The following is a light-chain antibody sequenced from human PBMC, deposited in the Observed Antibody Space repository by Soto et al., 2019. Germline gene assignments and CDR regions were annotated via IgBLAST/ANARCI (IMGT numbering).Light chain of an antibody. J-gene: IGKJ1*01. CDR1: QSLLHSNGYNY. CDR3: MQALQTPRT. Sequence: DIVMTQSPLSLPVTPGEPASISCRSSQSLLHSNGYNYLDWYLQKPGQSPELLIYLGSNRASGVPDNFSGSGSGTDVTLKITKVEAEDVGVYYCMQALQTPRTFGQGTMVDI. CDR2: LGS. V-gene: IGKV2-28*01.